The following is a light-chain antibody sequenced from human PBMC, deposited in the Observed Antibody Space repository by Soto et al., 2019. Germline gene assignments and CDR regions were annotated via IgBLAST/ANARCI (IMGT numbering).Light chain of an antibody. CDR2: KAS. V-gene: IGKV1-5*03. J-gene: IGKJ5*01. Sequence: DIQMTQSPSTLSASVGDRVTITCRASQSISSWLAWYQQKPGKAPRLLIYKASSLESGVPSRFSGSGSGTVFTLTISSLQPDDFATYYCQQYNSSPITFGQGTRLEIK. CDR1: QSISSW. CDR3: QQYNSSPIT.